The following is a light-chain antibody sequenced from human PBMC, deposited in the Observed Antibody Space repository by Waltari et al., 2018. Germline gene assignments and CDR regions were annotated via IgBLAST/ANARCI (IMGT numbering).Light chain of an antibody. CDR1: QTINNW. Sequence: DIQMTQSPSTLSASVGDKVTITCRASQTINNWLAWYQMKPGKAPKRLIYDASTLDTGVPSRFSSSRSETEFTLTISSLQPDDFATYYCHQYNSFSGSFGQGTKVEVK. CDR2: DAS. V-gene: IGKV1-5*03. J-gene: IGKJ1*01. CDR3: HQYNSFSGS.